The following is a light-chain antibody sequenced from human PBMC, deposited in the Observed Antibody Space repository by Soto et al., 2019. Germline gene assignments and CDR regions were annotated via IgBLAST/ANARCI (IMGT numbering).Light chain of an antibody. Sequence: EVVLTQSPGTLSLSPGERATLSCRASQSVSSSYLAWYQQKPGQAPRLIMFRTSTRATGVPARFSGSGSGTEFNITISSLQSEDFAVYYCQQYNNWPRATFGGGTKVDIK. V-gene: IGKV3-15*01. CDR3: QQYNNWPRAT. CDR2: RTS. J-gene: IGKJ4*01. CDR1: QSVSSSY.